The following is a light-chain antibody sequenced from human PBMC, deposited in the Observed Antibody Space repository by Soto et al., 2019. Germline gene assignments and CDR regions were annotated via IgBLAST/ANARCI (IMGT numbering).Light chain of an antibody. CDR3: QQYHNWPIT. V-gene: IGKV3-15*01. CDR2: DAS. CDR1: QSVSNN. J-gene: IGKJ5*01. Sequence: EIVLTQSPGTLSLSPGERATLSCRASQSVSNNYLAWYQQKPGQAPRILMYDASTRATGISARFSGSGSGTEFTLTISSLQSEDFAVYYCQQYHNWPITCGQGTRL.